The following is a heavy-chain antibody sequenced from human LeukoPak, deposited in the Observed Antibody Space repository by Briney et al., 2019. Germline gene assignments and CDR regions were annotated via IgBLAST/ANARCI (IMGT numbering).Heavy chain of an antibody. D-gene: IGHD2-15*01. J-gene: IGHJ5*02. CDR3: AGVYCSEENCYSSYWFDP. Sequence: SETLSLTCTVSGGSISSYYWSWIRQPAGKGLEWIGRIYSRGSTNYNPSLKSRVTLSVDTSKHKFSLKLNSVTDAVTAGYYCAGVYCSEENCYSSYWFDPWGQGALVTVSS. V-gene: IGHV4-4*07. CDR1: GGSISSYY. CDR2: IYSRGST.